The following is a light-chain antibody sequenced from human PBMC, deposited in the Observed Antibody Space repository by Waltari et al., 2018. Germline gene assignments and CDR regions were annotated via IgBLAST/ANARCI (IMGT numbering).Light chain of an antibody. V-gene: IGLV2-11*01. CDR3: CSYAGSYTFV. CDR2: DVT. J-gene: IGLJ2*01. Sequence: QSALTQPHSVSGSPGQSVTISCTGTSSDVGDYNYVSWYQQHPGKAPKLMIYDVTKRPSGVPDRFSGSKSDNTASLTISGLQTEDEADYYCCSYAGSYTFVFGGGTKLTVL. CDR1: SSDVGDYNY.